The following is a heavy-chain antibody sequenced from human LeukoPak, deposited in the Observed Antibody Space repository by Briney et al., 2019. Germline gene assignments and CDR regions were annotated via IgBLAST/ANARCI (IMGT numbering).Heavy chain of an antibody. CDR3: ARDVPTTATTGNAFDI. D-gene: IGHD4-17*01. Sequence: PGRSLRLSWAASGFTFSSYGMHWVRQAPGKGLEWVAVIWYDGSNKYYADSVKGRFTISRDNSKNTLYLQMNSLRAKDTAVYYCARDVPTTATTGNAFDIWGQGTMVTVSS. CDR1: GFTFSSYG. V-gene: IGHV3-33*01. CDR2: IWYDGSNK. J-gene: IGHJ3*02.